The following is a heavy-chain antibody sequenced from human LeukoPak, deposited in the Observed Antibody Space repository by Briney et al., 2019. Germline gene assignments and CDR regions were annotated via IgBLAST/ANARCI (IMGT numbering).Heavy chain of an antibody. Sequence: GGSLRLSCAASGFTFSSYAMSWVRQAPGKGLEWVSAISGSGGSTYYADSVKGRFTISRDNSKNTLYLQMNSLRAEDTAVYYCAKEIGHCSGGSCYSGYFDYWGQGTLVTVSS. V-gene: IGHV3-23*01. CDR1: GFTFSSYA. D-gene: IGHD2-15*01. CDR3: AKEIGHCSGGSCYSGYFDY. J-gene: IGHJ4*02. CDR2: ISGSGGST.